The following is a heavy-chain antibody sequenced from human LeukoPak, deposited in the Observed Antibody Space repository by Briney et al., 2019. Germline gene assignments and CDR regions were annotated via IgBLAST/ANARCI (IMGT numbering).Heavy chain of an antibody. J-gene: IGHJ4*02. CDR3: ARVNNYDILSSFDS. CDR2: INPYNGNT. V-gene: IGHV1-18*01. D-gene: IGHD3-9*01. Sequence: ASVKVSYKASGYIFTNYGIGWVRQAPGQGLEWMAWINPYNGNTNYAQKLQGRVTMTTDTSTSTAYMELRSLTSDDTAVYYCARVNNYDILSSFDSWGQGTLVTVSS. CDR1: GYIFTNYG.